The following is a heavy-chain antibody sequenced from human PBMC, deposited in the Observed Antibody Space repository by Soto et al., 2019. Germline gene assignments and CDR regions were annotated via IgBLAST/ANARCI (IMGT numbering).Heavy chain of an antibody. CDR2: INHSGST. Sequence: QVQLQQCGAGLLKPAATLSLTCAVYGWSFSGYDCSWIRQPPGKGLEWMGGINHSGSTNYNPSLKSRVNISVETSKDQFYLKLSYVTDADTAVYYCARGSRDGYNCFYYWGQGTLVTLSS. V-gene: IGHV4-34*01. D-gene: IGHD5-12*01. CDR3: ARGSRDGYNCFYY. CDR1: GWSFSGYD. J-gene: IGHJ4*02.